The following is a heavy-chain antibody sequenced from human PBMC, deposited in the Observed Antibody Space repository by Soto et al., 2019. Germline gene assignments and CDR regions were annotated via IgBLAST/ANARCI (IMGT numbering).Heavy chain of an antibody. CDR3: ASGVAVDRFEF. J-gene: IGHJ1*01. CDR2: IVPLSGTA. Sequence: QVQLVQSGAEVRKPGSSVKVSCQASGGTFNIFAFSWVRQAPGQGLQIVGGIVPLSGTAKSAQEFQDRVTFTADESTSTIYMEPRSLQSDDTAIFYCASGVAVDRFEFWGQGTLVTVSS. CDR1: GGTFNIFA. D-gene: IGHD2-15*01. V-gene: IGHV1-69*01.